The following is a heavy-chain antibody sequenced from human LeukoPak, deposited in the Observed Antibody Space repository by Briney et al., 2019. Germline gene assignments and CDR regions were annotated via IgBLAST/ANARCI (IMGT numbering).Heavy chain of an antibody. V-gene: IGHV3-53*01. D-gene: IGHD1-26*01. J-gene: IGHJ3*02. CDR1: GFSVTRNY. Sequence: GGSLRLSCAASGFSVTRNYVTWVRQAPGKGLEWVSSIYSAGATHYAESVKGRFTISRDNSKNTLYLQMNSLRAEDMAVYYCARIEWERLGRAFDIWGQGTMVTVSS. CDR2: IYSAGAT. CDR3: ARIEWERLGRAFDI.